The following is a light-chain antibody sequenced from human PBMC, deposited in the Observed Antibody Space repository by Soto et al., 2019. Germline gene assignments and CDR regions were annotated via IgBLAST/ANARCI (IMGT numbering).Light chain of an antibody. CDR1: RTVLDY. J-gene: IGKJ3*01. CDR3: QQSFSTPRGFT. V-gene: IGKV1-39*01. CDR2: GAT. Sequence: DIQMTQSPSSLSASVGDRVTITCRASRTVLDYLNWYQQKPGRAPQLLIFGATNLQRGVPSRFRGSGSRTNFTLTITSLQREDCAIYYCQQSFSTPRGFTFGPGTKVNI.